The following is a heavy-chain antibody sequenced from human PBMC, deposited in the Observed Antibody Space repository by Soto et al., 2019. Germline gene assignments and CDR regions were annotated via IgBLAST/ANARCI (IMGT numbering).Heavy chain of an antibody. CDR1: GFTFSSYA. J-gene: IGHJ6*03. CDR3: AIPCNVVATLGFYYMDV. CDR2: SSGSGGST. D-gene: IGHD5-12*01. Sequence: PGGSLRLSCAASGFTFSSYAMSWVRQAPGKGLEWVSASSGSGGSTYYADSVKGRFTISRDNSKNTLYLQMNSLRAEDTAAYYCAIPCNVVATLGFYYMDVWGKGTTVTVPS. V-gene: IGHV3-23*01.